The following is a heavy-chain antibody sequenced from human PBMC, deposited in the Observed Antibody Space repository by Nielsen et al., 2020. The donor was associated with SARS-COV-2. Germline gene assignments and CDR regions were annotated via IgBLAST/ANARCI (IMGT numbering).Heavy chain of an antibody. Sequence: GESLKISCAASGFIFSDYYVTWIRQVPGKGLEWVSDISSSGSITHYADSVKGRFTISRDNARNSLYLQMNSLRAEDTALYYCAKAPDSSYDSSGYYPDYWGQGTLVTVSS. D-gene: IGHD3-22*01. CDR3: AKAPDSSYDSSGYYPDY. CDR2: ISSSGSIT. V-gene: IGHV3-11*01. CDR1: GFIFSDYY. J-gene: IGHJ4*02.